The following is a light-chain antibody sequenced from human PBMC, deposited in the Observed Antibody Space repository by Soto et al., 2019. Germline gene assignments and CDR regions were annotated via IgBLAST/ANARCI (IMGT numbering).Light chain of an antibody. CDR3: QQYASSRT. Sequence: EIVLTQSSATLSLSPGERATLSCRASPSVTNFLAWYQQKPGQAPRLLIYGAFNRATGIPARFSGSGSGTELNLKISSLQSEDFAVYYCQQYASSRTLGQGTKVDIK. CDR2: GAF. J-gene: IGKJ1*01. CDR1: PSVTNF. V-gene: IGKV3D-15*01.